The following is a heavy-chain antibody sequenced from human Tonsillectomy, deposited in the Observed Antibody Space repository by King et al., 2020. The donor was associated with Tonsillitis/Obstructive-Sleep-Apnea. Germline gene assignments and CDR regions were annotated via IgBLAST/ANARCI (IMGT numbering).Heavy chain of an antibody. Sequence: VQLQQSGPGLVKPSETLSLTCAISGDSVSSNSSAWNWIRQSPSGGLEWLGRTYYRSKWYHDYAISVKSRITINPDTSKNQFSLQLNSVTPEDTAVNYCAREGAGFFYWGQGTLVTVSS. CDR2: TYYRSKWYH. CDR3: AREGAGFFY. J-gene: IGHJ4*02. CDR1: GDSVSSNSSA. V-gene: IGHV6-1*01. D-gene: IGHD4/OR15-4a*01.